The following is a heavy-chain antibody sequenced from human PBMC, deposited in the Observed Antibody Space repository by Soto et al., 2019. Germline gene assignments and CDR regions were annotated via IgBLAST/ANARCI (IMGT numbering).Heavy chain of an antibody. CDR2: INPNSGGT. Sequence: QVQLVQSGAEVKKPGASVEVSCKTSGYTFSDHYTHWVRQAPGQGLEWMGWINPNSGGTGYAEKFQGRVTMTRDTSVSTAYMELNRLNSVDTAVYYCVRGGPVAGPTSSEAYHPFDFWGQGTLVTVSS. CDR3: VRGGPVAGPTSSEAYHPFDF. CDR1: GYTFSDHY. D-gene: IGHD6-19*01. J-gene: IGHJ4*02. V-gene: IGHV1-2*02.